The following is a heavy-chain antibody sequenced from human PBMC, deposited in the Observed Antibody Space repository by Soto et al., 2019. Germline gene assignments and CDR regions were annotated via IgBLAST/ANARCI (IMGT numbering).Heavy chain of an antibody. J-gene: IGHJ6*02. CDR3: AKDLPFLEWLFPYGMDV. D-gene: IGHD3-3*01. V-gene: IGHV3-30*18. Sequence: GGSLRLSCAASGFTFSSYGMHWVRQAPGKGLEWVAVISYDGSNKYYADSVKGRFTISRDNSKNTLYLQMNSLRAEDTAVYYFAKDLPFLEWLFPYGMDVWGQGTTVTVAS. CDR2: ISYDGSNK. CDR1: GFTFSSYG.